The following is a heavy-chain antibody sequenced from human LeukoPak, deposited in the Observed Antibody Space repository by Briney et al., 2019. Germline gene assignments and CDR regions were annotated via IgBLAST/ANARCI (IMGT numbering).Heavy chain of an antibody. CDR1: GYTFTSYG. CDR2: ISAYNGHT. Sequence: ASVKVSCKASGYTFTSYGINWARQAPGQGFEWMGWISAYNGHTNYAQKLQGRVTMTTDTSTSTAYMELRSLRSDDTAVYYCALYGSGWNFDYWGQGSLVTVSS. V-gene: IGHV1-18*01. CDR3: ALYGSGWNFDY. J-gene: IGHJ4*02. D-gene: IGHD6-19*01.